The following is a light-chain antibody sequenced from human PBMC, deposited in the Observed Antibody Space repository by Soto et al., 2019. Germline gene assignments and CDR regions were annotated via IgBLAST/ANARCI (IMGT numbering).Light chain of an antibody. CDR2: HAS. CDR3: QQRSNWPLT. J-gene: IGKJ3*01. Sequence: EIVLTQSPATLSLSPGERATLSCRASQSVSSFLGWYQQKPGQAPRLLIYHASNRAPGIPARFSGSGSGTDFTLTISSLEPEDFAVYYCQQRSNWPLTFGHGTKVDIK. V-gene: IGKV3-11*01. CDR1: QSVSSF.